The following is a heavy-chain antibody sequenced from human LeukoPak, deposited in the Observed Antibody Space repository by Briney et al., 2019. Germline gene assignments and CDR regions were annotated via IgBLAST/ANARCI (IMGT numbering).Heavy chain of an antibody. Sequence: GGSLRLSCAASGFTFSSYAMNWVRQAPGKGLEWVSSISSSSSYIYYADSVKGRFTISRDNAKNSLYLQMNSLRAEDTAVYYCARDQPRYCSGGSCETFDYWGQGTLVTVSS. D-gene: IGHD2-15*01. CDR2: ISSSSSYI. CDR3: ARDQPRYCSGGSCETFDY. V-gene: IGHV3-21*01. J-gene: IGHJ4*02. CDR1: GFTFSSYA.